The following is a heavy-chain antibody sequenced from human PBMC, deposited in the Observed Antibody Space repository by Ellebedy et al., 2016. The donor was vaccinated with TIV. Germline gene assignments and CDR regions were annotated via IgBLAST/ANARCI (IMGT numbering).Heavy chain of an antibody. V-gene: IGHV5-51*01. Sequence: GESLKISCKGSGYSFTTYWIGWVRQMHGQGLEWMGIVYPGDSDTRYSPSFEGLVTISADESDNTAYLQWSSLKASDTASYFCARERVARGAGVAFDIWGQGTMVTVSS. D-gene: IGHD3-10*01. CDR1: GYSFTTYW. J-gene: IGHJ3*02. CDR3: ARERVARGAGVAFDI. CDR2: VYPGDSDT.